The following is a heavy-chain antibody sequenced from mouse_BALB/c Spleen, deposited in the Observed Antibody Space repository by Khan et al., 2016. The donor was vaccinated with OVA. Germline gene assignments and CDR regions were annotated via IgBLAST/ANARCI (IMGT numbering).Heavy chain of an antibody. V-gene: IGHV9-3-1*01. Sequence: QIQLRSGPEVKKPGETVKISCKASGHTFTKFGMNWVKQAPGKGLKWMGWINTYTGEPTYADDFNERFAFSLETSASTAYLQINNLKNEDTATYFCARPPYFSYVLDNWGQGTSVTVSS. CDR2: INTYTGEP. CDR1: GHTFTKFG. CDR3: ARPPYFSYVLDN. D-gene: IGHD2-10*01. J-gene: IGHJ4*01.